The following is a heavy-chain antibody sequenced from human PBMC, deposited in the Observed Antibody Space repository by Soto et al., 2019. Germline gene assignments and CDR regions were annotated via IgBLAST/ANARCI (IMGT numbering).Heavy chain of an antibody. V-gene: IGHV5-10-1*01. CDR1: GYSFTSYW. D-gene: IGHD2-2*01. CDR2: IDPSDSYT. J-gene: IGHJ6*02. CDR3: ARLFLGYCSSTSCLHGMDV. Sequence: GESLKLSCNGSGYSFTSYWISWVRQMPGKGLEWMGRIDPSDSYTNYSPSFQGHVTISADKSISTAYLQWSSLKASDTAMYYCARLFLGYCSSTSCLHGMDVWGQGTTVTVSS.